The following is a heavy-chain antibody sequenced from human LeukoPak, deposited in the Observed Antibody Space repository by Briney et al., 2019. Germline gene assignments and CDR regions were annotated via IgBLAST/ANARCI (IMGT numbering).Heavy chain of an antibody. CDR3: ARDAGLYYDFWSGHPDY. Sequence: ASVKVSCKASGYTFTSYGISWVRQAPGQGLEWMGWISAYNGNTNYAQKLQGRVTMTTDTSTSTAYMELRSLRSDDTAVYYCARDAGLYYDFWSGHPDYWGQGTLVTFSS. D-gene: IGHD3-3*01. V-gene: IGHV1-18*01. J-gene: IGHJ4*02. CDR2: ISAYNGNT. CDR1: GYTFTSYG.